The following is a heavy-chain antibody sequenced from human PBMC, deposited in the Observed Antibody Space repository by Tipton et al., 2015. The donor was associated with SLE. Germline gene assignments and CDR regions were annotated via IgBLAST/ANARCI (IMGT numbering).Heavy chain of an antibody. CDR2: VNHLATN. CDR3: ARMEWMITYGGIAGL. CDR1: GGSFSGYY. D-gene: IGHD3-16*01. Sequence: LSCDVNGGSFSGYYWSWIRQSPGKGLEWDGEVNHLATNYYNASLKSRVTISIDTSKSHFSLKLTSVTAADTAGYYCARMEWMITYGGIAGLWGQGTVVTVSS. J-gene: IGHJ4*02. V-gene: IGHV4-34*01.